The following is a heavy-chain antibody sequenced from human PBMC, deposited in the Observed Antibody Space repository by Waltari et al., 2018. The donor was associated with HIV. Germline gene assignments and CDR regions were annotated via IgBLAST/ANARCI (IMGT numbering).Heavy chain of an antibody. Sequence: QVHLVQSGAEVKKPGSSVKVSCEVSGGTFSTFGISWVRQATGQGLEWMGRIVPILGVTDYAQRFEGRLTITADKSPGPVSMELGSLKPDDSAVYFCARHTRQSGTALVHHYYGMDVWGQGTTVTVSS. D-gene: IGHD6-19*01. CDR1: GGTFSTFG. CDR2: IVPILGVT. V-gene: IGHV1-69*04. CDR3: ARHTRQSGTALVHHYYGMDV. J-gene: IGHJ6*02.